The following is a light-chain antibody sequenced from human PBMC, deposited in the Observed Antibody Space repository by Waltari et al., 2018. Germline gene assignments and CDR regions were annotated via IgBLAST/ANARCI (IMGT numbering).Light chain of an antibody. CDR2: DVS. CDR3: QQRDSWPLT. J-gene: IGKJ1*01. CDR1: QTIGSQ. V-gene: IGKV3-11*01. Sequence: EIVLTQSPATLSLSPGERATLSCRASQTIGSQLAWYQQKPGQAPRLLISDVSNRATGIPVRFSGSGSGTDFTLTISSLEPEDFAVYYCQQRDSWPLTFGQGTKVEI.